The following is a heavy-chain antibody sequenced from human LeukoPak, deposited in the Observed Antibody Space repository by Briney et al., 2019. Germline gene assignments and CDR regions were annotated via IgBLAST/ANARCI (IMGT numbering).Heavy chain of an antibody. J-gene: IGHJ5*02. CDR1: GGSSSSYY. CDR3: ARGAVLNWFDP. V-gene: IGHV4-59*08. CDR2: TYNSGST. Sequence: SETLSLTCTVSGGSSSSYYWSWIRQPPGKGLEWIGNTYNSGSTNYNPSLKSRVTISVDTSKNQFSLKLSSVTAADTAVYYCARGAVLNWFDPWGQGTLVTVSS. D-gene: IGHD6-19*01.